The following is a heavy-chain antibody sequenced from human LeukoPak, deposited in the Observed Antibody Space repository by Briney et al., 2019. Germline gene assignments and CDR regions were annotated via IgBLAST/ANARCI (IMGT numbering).Heavy chain of an antibody. Sequence: KTSETLSLTCTVTVDSMSDYYWTWIRQPAGKGLEWIGRISTSGSSDYNPSLRSRVTMSVDASKKQFSLRLTSVTAADTAVYHCARVVEYTSSWY. CDR2: ISTSGSS. V-gene: IGHV4-4*07. CDR3: ARVVEYTSSWY. CDR1: VDSMSDYY. D-gene: IGHD6-6*01. J-gene: IGHJ2*01.